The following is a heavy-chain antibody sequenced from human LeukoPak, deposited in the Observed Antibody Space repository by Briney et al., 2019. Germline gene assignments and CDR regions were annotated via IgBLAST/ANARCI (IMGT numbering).Heavy chain of an antibody. Sequence: GGSLRLSCAASGFTFSSYGIHWVRQAPGKGLEWVALISYDGSDKFFADSVRGRFTISRDNYKNTLYLQMNSLRVEDTAVYYCAKDLATKYSLDYWGQGILVTVSS. V-gene: IGHV3-30*18. D-gene: IGHD5-12*01. J-gene: IGHJ4*02. CDR2: ISYDGSDK. CDR1: GFTFSSYG. CDR3: AKDLATKYSLDY.